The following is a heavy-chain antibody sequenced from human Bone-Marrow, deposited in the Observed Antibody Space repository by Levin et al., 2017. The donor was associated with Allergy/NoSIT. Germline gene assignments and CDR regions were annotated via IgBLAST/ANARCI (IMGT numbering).Heavy chain of an antibody. D-gene: IGHD6-19*01. J-gene: IGHJ3*02. V-gene: IGHV2-70*01. CDR3: ARITSGFGSAWYSDAFDI. CDR1: GFSLTTRGVA. Sequence: SGPTLVKPTQTLTLTCTFSGFSLTTRGVAVSWIRQPPGKALEWLALIDWDDDKFYSKSLKPRLAISKDTSKNQVVLSMTNLDPVDTGTYYCARITSGFGSAWYSDAFDIWGQGTMVTVSS. CDR2: IDWDDDK.